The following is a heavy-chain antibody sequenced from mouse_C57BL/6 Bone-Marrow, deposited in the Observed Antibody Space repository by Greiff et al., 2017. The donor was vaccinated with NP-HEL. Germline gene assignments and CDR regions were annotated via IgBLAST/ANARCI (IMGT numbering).Heavy chain of an antibody. CDR2: INPNNGGT. Sequence: VQLQQSGPELVKPGASVKISCKASGYTFTDYYMNWVKQSHGKSLEWIGDINPNNGGTSYNQKFKGKATLTVDKSSSTAYMELRSLTSEDSAVYYCARGISHYYGSSYAWFAYWGQGTLVTVSA. V-gene: IGHV1-26*01. D-gene: IGHD1-1*01. J-gene: IGHJ3*01. CDR3: ARGISHYYGSSYAWFAY. CDR1: GYTFTDYY.